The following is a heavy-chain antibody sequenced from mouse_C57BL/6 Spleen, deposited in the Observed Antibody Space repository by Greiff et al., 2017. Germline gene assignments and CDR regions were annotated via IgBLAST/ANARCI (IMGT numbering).Heavy chain of an antibody. J-gene: IGHJ4*01. V-gene: IGHV1-81*01. D-gene: IGHD1-1*01. Sequence: VQLQQSGAELARPGASVKLSCKASGYTFTSYGISWVKQRTGQGLEWIGEIYPRSGNTYYNEKFKGKATLTADKSSSTAYMVLRSLTSEDSAVYFGARRYGSSTGYAMDYWGQGTSVTVAS. CDR1: GYTFTSYG. CDR3: ARRYGSSTGYAMDY. CDR2: IYPRSGNT.